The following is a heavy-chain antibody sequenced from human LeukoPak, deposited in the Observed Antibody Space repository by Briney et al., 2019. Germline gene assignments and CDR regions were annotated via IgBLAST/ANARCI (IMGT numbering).Heavy chain of an antibody. J-gene: IGHJ3*02. Sequence: GGSLRLSCAASGFTFSTYWMHWVRQAPGKGLVWVSHINTDGSSATYADSVKGRFTISRDNAKNSVYLQMNGLRAEDTAVYYCERNLRLHTPRTFDIWGQGTMVTVSS. CDR2: INTDGSSA. D-gene: IGHD1-7*01. CDR3: ERNLRLHTPRTFDI. CDR1: GFTFSTYW. V-gene: IGHV3-74*01.